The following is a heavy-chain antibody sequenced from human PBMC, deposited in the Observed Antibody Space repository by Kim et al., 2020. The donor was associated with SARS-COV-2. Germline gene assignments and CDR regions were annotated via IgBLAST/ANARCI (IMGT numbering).Heavy chain of an antibody. Sequence: ASVKVSCKASGYTFTGYYMHWVRQAPGQGLEWMGWINPNSGGTNYAQKFQGRVTMTRDTSISTAYMELSRLRSDDTAVYYCARAEYYYGSGSGYWGQGTLVTVSS. CDR1: GYTFTGYY. J-gene: IGHJ4*02. CDR3: ARAEYYYGSGSGY. D-gene: IGHD3-10*01. CDR2: INPNSGGT. V-gene: IGHV1-2*02.